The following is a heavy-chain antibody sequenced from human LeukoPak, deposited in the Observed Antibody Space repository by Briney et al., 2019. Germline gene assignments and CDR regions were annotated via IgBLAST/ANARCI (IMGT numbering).Heavy chain of an antibody. Sequence: GGSLRLSCAASGFTVSSIDMSWVRQAPGKGLEWVSAISGSGGSTYYADSVKGRFTISRDNSKNTLYLQMNSLRAEDTAVYYCAKDRHIAAGGTGYWGQGTLVTVSS. CDR2: ISGSGGST. CDR3: AKDRHIAAGGTGY. CDR1: GFTVSSID. D-gene: IGHD6-13*01. V-gene: IGHV3-23*01. J-gene: IGHJ4*02.